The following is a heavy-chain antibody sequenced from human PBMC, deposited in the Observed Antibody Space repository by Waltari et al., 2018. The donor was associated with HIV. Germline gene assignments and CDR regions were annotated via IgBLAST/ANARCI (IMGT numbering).Heavy chain of an antibody. CDR2: INPKSDGT. D-gene: IGHD6-19*01. CDR3: ARDRIAVTGSYYYGMDV. V-gene: IGHV1-2*02. CDR1: GCTFTGHY. Sequence: QVQLVQSGAEVKKPGASVKVSCKASGCTFTGHYMHWVRQAPGQGLEWMGWINPKSDGTNYAQKFQGRVTMTRDTSTSTAYMELSRLRSDDTALYYCARDRIAVTGSYYYGMDVWGQGTTVTVSS. J-gene: IGHJ6*02.